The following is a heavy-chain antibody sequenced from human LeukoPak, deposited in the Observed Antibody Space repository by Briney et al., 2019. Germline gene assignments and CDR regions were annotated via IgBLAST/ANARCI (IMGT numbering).Heavy chain of an antibody. CDR2: IYPGDSDT. J-gene: IGHJ5*02. V-gene: IGHV5-51*01. Sequence: KVSCKASGYTFTSYWIGWVRQMPGKGLEWMGIIYPGDSDTRYSPSFQGQVTISADKSISTAYLQWSSLKASDTAMYYCARLRPPYYDSKRPPDLGRFDPWGQGTLVTVSS. CDR1: GYTFTSYW. CDR3: ARLRPPYYDSKRPPDLGRFDP. D-gene: IGHD3-22*01.